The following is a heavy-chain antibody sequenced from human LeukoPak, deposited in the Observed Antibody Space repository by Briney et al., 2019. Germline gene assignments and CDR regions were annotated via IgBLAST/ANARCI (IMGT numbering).Heavy chain of an antibody. CDR1: GFTFTNYA. D-gene: IGHD2-8*01. CDR2: ITGDGGST. Sequence: GGCLRLSCAASGFTFTNYAMNWVRPAPGKGLEWVSSITGDGGSTYYADSVKGRFTISRDNSKNTLYLQTSSLGVEDKAMYYCARSTNSGFQHWGQGTLMTVSS. V-gene: IGHV3-23*01. CDR3: ARSTNSGFQH. J-gene: IGHJ1*01.